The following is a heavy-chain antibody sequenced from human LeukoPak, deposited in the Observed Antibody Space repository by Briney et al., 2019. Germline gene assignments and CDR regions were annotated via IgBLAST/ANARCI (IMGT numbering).Heavy chain of an antibody. CDR3: VKEGVTTTDN. D-gene: IGHD1-1*01. CDR1: GFSFRSYW. Sequence: PGGSLRLSCAASGFSFRSYWMSWVRQAPGKGLEWVANIKQDGSEKYYVDSVKGRFTISRDNAKKSLYLQMNSLRAEDAAVYYCVKEGVTTTDNWGQGTLVTVSS. CDR2: IKQDGSEK. V-gene: IGHV3-7*01. J-gene: IGHJ4*02.